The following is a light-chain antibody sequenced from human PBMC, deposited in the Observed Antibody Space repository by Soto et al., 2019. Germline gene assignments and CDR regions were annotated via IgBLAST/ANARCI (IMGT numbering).Light chain of an antibody. CDR2: DAS. V-gene: IGKV1-33*01. Sequence: DVQMTQSPSSLSASVGDRVTISCQASQDVDMSLNWFQQKPGKAPKLLIYDASRLETGVPSRFGGSGSGTDFTFTISSLQPDDIATYFCQQFETLPPTFGQGTKVEIK. CDR3: QQFETLPPT. J-gene: IGKJ1*01. CDR1: QDVDMS.